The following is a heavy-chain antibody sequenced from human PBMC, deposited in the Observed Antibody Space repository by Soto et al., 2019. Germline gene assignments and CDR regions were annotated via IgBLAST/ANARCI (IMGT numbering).Heavy chain of an antibody. CDR2: VSHDGRNT. CDR1: GFTFSDYA. V-gene: IGHV3-30*18. J-gene: IGHJ4*02. D-gene: IGHD6-19*01. Sequence: VQLVESGGGVVQPGRSLRLSCAASGFTFSDYAMHWVRQAPGKGLEWVAVVSHDGRNTHYADSVTGRFTISRASSKNTVSLEMTSLRAEDTAVYYWAKGGRQWLVTSDFNYWGQGALVTVSS. CDR3: AKGGRQWLVTSDFNY.